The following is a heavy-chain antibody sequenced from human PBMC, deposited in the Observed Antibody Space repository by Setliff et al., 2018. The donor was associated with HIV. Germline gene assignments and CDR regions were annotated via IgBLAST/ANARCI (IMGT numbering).Heavy chain of an antibody. J-gene: IGHJ4*02. Sequence: ETLSLTCAVSGGSISSYYWSWIRQPPGKGLEWIGYIYYTGSTNYNPSLKSRIAILLDTSKNRFSLQLTQMAAADTGVYYCARSGCHGRSCYSGSVIVYWGQGTLVTVAS. CDR2: IYYTGST. CDR3: ARSGCHGRSCYSGSVIVY. D-gene: IGHD3-22*01. CDR1: GGSISSYY. V-gene: IGHV4-59*08.